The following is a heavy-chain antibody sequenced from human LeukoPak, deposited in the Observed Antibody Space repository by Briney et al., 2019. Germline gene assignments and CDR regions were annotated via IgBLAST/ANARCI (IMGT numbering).Heavy chain of an antibody. D-gene: IGHD4-23*01. J-gene: IGHJ4*02. CDR1: GFSFSNYW. V-gene: IGHV3-74*01. CDR2: ICSDGSCT. Sequence: GGSLRLSCAASGFSFSNYWMHWVRQAPGKGLEWVSRICSDGSCTSYADSVKGRFTMSRDNARNTLYLQVNSLRGEDTGVYYCARDPYGGRAVDYWGRGTLVTVSS. CDR3: ARDPYGGRAVDY.